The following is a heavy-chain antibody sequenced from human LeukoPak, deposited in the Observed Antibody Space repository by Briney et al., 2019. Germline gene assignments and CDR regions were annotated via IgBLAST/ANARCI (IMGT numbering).Heavy chain of an antibody. Sequence: GGSLRLSCAASGFTFSIYDMSWVRQAPGKGLEWVSAISGSDGSTYYADSVKGRFTISRDNFKNTLYLQMSSLRAEDTAVYYCAKGLRYIPLDYWGQGTLVTVS. J-gene: IGHJ4*02. CDR2: ISGSDGST. CDR1: GFTFSIYD. V-gene: IGHV3-23*01. D-gene: IGHD5-24*01. CDR3: AKGLRYIPLDY.